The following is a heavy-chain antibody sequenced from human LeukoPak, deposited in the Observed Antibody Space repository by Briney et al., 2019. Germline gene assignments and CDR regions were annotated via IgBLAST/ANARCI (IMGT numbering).Heavy chain of an antibody. CDR2: IYHSGST. CDR1: GYSLSSGYY. D-gene: IGHD6-19*01. CDR3: ARAKGLYSSGWYGY. V-gene: IGHV4-38-2*02. Sequence: SETLSLTCTVSGYSLSSGYYWGWIRQPPGKGLEWIGSIYHSGSTYYNPSLKRRVTISVDTSKNQFSLKLSSVTAADTAVYYCARAKGLYSSGWYGYWGQGTLVTVSS. J-gene: IGHJ4*02.